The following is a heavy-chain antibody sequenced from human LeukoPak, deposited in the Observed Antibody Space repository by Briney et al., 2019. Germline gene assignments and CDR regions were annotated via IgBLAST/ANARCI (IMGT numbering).Heavy chain of an antibody. J-gene: IGHJ5*01. CDR2: VNPSNGDT. CDR1: GFTFTDYF. V-gene: IGHV1-2*04. Sequence: ASVNVSCKASGFTFTDYFIHSVRQAPGRGLEWMGWVNPSNGDTNYPEMFQGWVTMTRDTSINTAYLELGRVSSDDTAVYFCTRDSPGSGWFDYWGRGTLVTVSS. CDR3: TRDSPGSGWFDY. D-gene: IGHD1-1*01.